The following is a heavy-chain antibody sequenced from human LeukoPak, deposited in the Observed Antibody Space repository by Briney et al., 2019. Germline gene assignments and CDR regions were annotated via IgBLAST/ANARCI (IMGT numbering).Heavy chain of an antibody. CDR3: VRARYSSAWFDS. V-gene: IGHV1-8*01. J-gene: IGHJ5*01. Sequence: ASVKVSCEASGYIFDRYDINWVRQATGRGLEWMGWRNPRTGNTGYAQKFQGRVNMTSDTPTTTAYMELNSLRSEDTAVYYCVRARYSSAWFDSWGHGTLVIVSS. D-gene: IGHD6-25*01. CDR2: RNPRTGNT. CDR1: GYIFDRYD.